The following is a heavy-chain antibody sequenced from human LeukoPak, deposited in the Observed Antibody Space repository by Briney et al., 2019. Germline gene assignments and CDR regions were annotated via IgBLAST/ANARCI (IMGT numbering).Heavy chain of an antibody. CDR2: IYYSGTT. D-gene: IGHD3-10*01. V-gene: IGHV4-59*01. Sequence: SETLSLTRTLSGGSTSSYYWNWMPQPPGKGLEWIGYIYYSGTTNYNPSLKSRVTISLDTSKNQFSLKLSSVTAADTAVYYCARGDTMLRGVIDEIDPWGQGTLVTVSS. J-gene: IGHJ5*02. CDR3: ARGDTMLRGVIDEIDP. CDR1: GGSTSSYY.